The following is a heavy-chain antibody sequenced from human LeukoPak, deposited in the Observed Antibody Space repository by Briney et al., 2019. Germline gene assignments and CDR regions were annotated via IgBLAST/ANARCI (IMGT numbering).Heavy chain of an antibody. J-gene: IGHJ4*02. Sequence: SETLSLTCAVYGGSFSGYYWSWIRQPPGKGLEWIGEINHSGSTNYNPSLKSRVTISVDTSKNQFSLKLSSVTAADTAVYYCARQAYSKDYGAPLFYWGQGTLVTVSS. CDR3: ARQAYSKDYGAPLFY. V-gene: IGHV4-34*01. CDR2: INHSGST. D-gene: IGHD4-17*01. CDR1: GGSFSGYY.